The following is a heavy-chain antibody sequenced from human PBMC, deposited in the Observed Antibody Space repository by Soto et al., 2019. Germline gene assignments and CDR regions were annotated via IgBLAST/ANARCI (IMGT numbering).Heavy chain of an antibody. J-gene: IGHJ5*02. V-gene: IGHV4-4*02. CDR1: GGSITSANW. CDR2: ISHSGIT. Sequence: KASETLSLTCAVSGGSITSANWWTWVRQPPGGGLEWIGEISHSGITNYKASLKSRVTMSVDKTKNDVSLTPTSVTAADTAVYYCARVLRGGFDPWGQGTPDTVSS. D-gene: IGHD5-12*01. CDR3: ARVLRGGFDP.